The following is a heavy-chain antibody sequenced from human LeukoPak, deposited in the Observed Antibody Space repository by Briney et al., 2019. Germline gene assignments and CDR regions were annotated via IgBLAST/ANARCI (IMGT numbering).Heavy chain of an antibody. Sequence: ASVKVSCKASGYTFTSYDINWVRQATGQGLEWMGWMNPNSGNTGYAQKFQGRVTITRNTSISTAYMELRSLRSDDTAVYYCARASVQQWLARGDYWGQGTLDTVSS. D-gene: IGHD6-19*01. CDR2: MNPNSGNT. J-gene: IGHJ4*02. CDR1: GYTFTSYD. V-gene: IGHV1-8*03. CDR3: ARASVQQWLARGDY.